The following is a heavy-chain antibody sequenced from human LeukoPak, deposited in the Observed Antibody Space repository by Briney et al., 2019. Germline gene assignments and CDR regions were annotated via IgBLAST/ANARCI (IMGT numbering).Heavy chain of an antibody. Sequence: SETLSLTCTVSGGSITSYYWSWIRQPPGKGLEWIGYIYYSGSTNYNPSLKSRVTISVDTSKNQFSLKLSSVTAADTAVYYCARRLRPTTNWFDPWGQGTLVTVSS. D-gene: IGHD1-1*01. V-gene: IGHV4-59*08. J-gene: IGHJ5*02. CDR1: GGSITSYY. CDR3: ARRLRPTTNWFDP. CDR2: IYYSGST.